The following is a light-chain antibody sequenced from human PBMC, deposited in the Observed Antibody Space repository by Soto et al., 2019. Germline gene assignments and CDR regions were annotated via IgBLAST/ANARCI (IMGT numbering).Light chain of an antibody. J-gene: IGKJ4*01. V-gene: IGKV3-15*01. CDR1: QSISSN. CDR2: GAS. CDR3: QQYNNWPLT. Sequence: ERVMTQSPTTLSVSPGERATLSCRASQSISSNLAWYQQKPGQAPRLPLYGASTRVTGIPARFSGSGSGTEFTLTISSLQSEDFAVYYCQQYNNWPLTFGGGTKVDIK.